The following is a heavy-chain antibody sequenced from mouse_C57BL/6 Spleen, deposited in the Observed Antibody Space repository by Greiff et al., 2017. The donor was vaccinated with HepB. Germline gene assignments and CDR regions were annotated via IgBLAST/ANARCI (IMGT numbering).Heavy chain of an antibody. J-gene: IGHJ4*01. CDR1: GYSITSGYY. Sequence: DVKLQESGPGLVKPSQSLSLTCSVTGYSITSGYYWNWIRQFPGNKLEWMGYISYDGSNNYNPSLKNRISITRDTSKNQFFLKLNSVTTEDTATYYCARDDIYAMDYWGQGTSVTVSS. V-gene: IGHV3-6*01. CDR3: ARDDIYAMDY. CDR2: ISYDGSN.